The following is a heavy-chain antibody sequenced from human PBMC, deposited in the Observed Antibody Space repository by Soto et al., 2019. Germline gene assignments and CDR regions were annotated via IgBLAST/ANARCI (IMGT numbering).Heavy chain of an antibody. Sequence: ETLSLTCAVYGGSFSGYYWSWIRQPPGKGLEWIGEINHSGSTNYNPSLKSRVTISVDTSKNQFSLKLSSVTAADTAVYYCARGSRGPITRGGPSVRVLRRGVFDYWAQGTLVTVSS. D-gene: IGHD3-10*01. CDR2: INHSGST. J-gene: IGHJ4*02. V-gene: IGHV4-34*01. CDR3: ARGSRGPITRGGPSVRVLRRGVFDY. CDR1: GGSFSGYY.